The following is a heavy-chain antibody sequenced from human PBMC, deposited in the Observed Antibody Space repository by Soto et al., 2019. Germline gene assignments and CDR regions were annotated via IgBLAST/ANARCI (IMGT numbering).Heavy chain of an antibody. D-gene: IGHD3-3*01. J-gene: IGHJ6*02. Sequence: ASVNGSCTGSGYTYTSYDMDWGRQATGQSLEWMGWVNAGNCNTKYSHKFQGRVTITRDTSASTAYRELSSLRSEDTAVYYCARAPATIFGVVSPFYPGMAVWGQGTTVTVSS. CDR2: VNAGNCNT. V-gene: IGHV1-3*01. CDR3: ARAPATIFGVVSPFYPGMAV. CDR1: GYTYTSYD.